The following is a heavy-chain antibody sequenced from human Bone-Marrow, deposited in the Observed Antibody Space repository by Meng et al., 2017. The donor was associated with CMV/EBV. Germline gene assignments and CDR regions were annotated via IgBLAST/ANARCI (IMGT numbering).Heavy chain of an antibody. Sequence: SETLSLTCAVHGGSFSGYYWSWIRQPPGKGLEWIGEINHSGSTNYNPSLKSRVTISVDTSKIQFSLKLSSVTAADTAVYYCARGRENLPDCSSTSCYRVGYYGMDVWGQGATVTVSS. CDR2: INHSGST. D-gene: IGHD2-2*02. J-gene: IGHJ6*02. CDR1: GGSFSGYY. V-gene: IGHV4-34*01. CDR3: ARGRENLPDCSSTSCYRVGYYGMDV.